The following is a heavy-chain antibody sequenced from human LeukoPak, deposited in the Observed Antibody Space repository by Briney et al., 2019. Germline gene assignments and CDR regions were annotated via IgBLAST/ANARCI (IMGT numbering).Heavy chain of an antibody. Sequence: PSQTLSLTCTVSGGSISSGGYYWSWIRQHPGKGLEWFGYIYYSGSTYYNPSLKSRVTISVDTSKNQFSLKLSSVTAADTAVYYCARWFGSGRKWFDPWGQGTLVTVSS. V-gene: IGHV4-31*03. CDR2: IYYSGST. D-gene: IGHD3-10*01. CDR1: GGSISSGGYY. CDR3: ARWFGSGRKWFDP. J-gene: IGHJ5*02.